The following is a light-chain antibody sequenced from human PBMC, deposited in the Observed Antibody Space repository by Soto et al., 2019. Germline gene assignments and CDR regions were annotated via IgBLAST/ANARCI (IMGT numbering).Light chain of an antibody. V-gene: IGKV1-33*01. CDR3: QQYEKLPIT. J-gene: IGKJ5*01. CDR2: DAF. CDR1: QDSSNY. Sequence: EIQLTQSPSSLSASVGARVTITCQASQDSSNYLNWYQQKPGKAPKLLIFDAFSLETGVPSRFSGSGSGTDVTFTISSLQPEDIAPYYCQQYEKLPITFGQGTRREIK.